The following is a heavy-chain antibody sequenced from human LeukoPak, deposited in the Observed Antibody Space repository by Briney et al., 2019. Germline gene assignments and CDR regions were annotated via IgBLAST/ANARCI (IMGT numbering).Heavy chain of an antibody. J-gene: IGHJ5*02. V-gene: IGHV1-18*01. CDR3: ARDYFASGSSYVWFDP. D-gene: IGHD3-22*01. CDR1: GYSFNDYG. Sequence: ASVKVSCKASGYSFNDYGISWVRQAPGQGLEWMGWIGTHTGNTKYAENLQGRVTLTTETSMNTAYMELRSLRSDDTAVYYCARDYFASGSSYVWFDPWGQGTLVTVSS. CDR2: IGTHTGNT.